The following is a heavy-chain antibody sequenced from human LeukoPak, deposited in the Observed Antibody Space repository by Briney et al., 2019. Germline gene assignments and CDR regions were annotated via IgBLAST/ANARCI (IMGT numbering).Heavy chain of an antibody. Sequence: PGGSLRLSCAASGFTFSSDWMTWVRQAPGKGLEWVANIKQDGSKKYYVDSVKGRFTISTDNARNSLYLQMDSLRAEDTAVYYCARDFSPHYGATCYDAFDIWGQGTMVTVSS. CDR1: GFTFSSDW. D-gene: IGHD4/OR15-4a*01. J-gene: IGHJ3*02. V-gene: IGHV3-7*01. CDR3: ARDFSPHYGATCYDAFDI. CDR2: IKQDGSKK.